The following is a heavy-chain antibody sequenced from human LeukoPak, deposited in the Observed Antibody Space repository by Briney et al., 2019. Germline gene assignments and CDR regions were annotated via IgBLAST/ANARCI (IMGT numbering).Heavy chain of an antibody. CDR3: ARGNADFHFDY. D-gene: IGHD4-17*01. CDR2: IYTSGST. V-gene: IGHV4-61*02. CDR1: GGSISSGSYY. J-gene: IGHJ4*02. Sequence: SETLSLTCTVSGGSISSGSYYWSWIRQPAGKGLEWIGRIYTSGSTNYNPSLKSRVTMSVDTSKNQFSLRLTYVTAADTAVYYCARGNADFHFDYWGQGTLVTVSS.